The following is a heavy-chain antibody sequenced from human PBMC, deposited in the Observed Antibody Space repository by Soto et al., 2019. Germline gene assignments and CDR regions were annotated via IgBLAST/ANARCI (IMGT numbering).Heavy chain of an antibody. CDR1: GFTFSSYS. D-gene: IGHD5-18*01. CDR2: ISTSSSNI. V-gene: IGHV3-48*02. J-gene: IGHJ3*02. CDR3: ARDWYSNALAPDAFDI. Sequence: EVQLVESGGGLVQPGESLRLSCAASGFTFSSYSLNWVRQAPGKGLEWVSYISTSSSNIYYADSVKGRFTISGDNANNSLYLQMNSLRDGDTAVYYCARDWYSNALAPDAFDIWGQGTMVIVSS.